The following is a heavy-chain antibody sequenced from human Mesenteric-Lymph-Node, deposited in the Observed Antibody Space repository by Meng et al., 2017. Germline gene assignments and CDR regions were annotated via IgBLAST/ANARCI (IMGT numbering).Heavy chain of an antibody. D-gene: IGHD1-26*01. CDR3: ARGVREGDLLLYYYYGMDV. J-gene: IGHJ6*02. CDR1: GFTVSSNY. Sequence: ETLSLSCAASGFTVSSNYMSWVRQAPGKGLEWASVIYSGSSTYYADSVKGRFTISRDNSKNTLYLQMNSLRAEDTAVYYCARGVREGDLLLYYYYGMDVWGQGTTVTVSS. V-gene: IGHV3-53*01. CDR2: IYSGSST.